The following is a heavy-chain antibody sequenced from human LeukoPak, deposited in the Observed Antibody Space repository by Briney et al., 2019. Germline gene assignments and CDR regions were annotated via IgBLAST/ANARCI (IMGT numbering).Heavy chain of an antibody. CDR3: AELGITMIGGV. D-gene: IGHD3-10*02. CDR2: ITTSSSYI. V-gene: IGHV3-21*01. J-gene: IGHJ6*04. CDR1: GFTFSSYS. Sequence: SGGSLRLSCAASGFTFSSYSMNWVRQAPGKGLEWVSSITTSSSYIYYADSVKGRFTISRDNAKNSLYLQMNSLRAEDTAVYYCAELGITMIGGVWGKGTTVTISS.